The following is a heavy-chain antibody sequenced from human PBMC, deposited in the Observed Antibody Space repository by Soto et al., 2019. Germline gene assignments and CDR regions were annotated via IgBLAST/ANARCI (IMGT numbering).Heavy chain of an antibody. D-gene: IGHD1-26*01. Sequence: EVQLVESGGGLVRPGGSLRLSCAASGFTFSYYWMHWVRQAPGKGLVWVSRMHSDGSSTTYADFVKGRFIISRDNARNTVHLQMNSVRVEDTAVYYCARGDRGAFDLWGKGTVVTVSS. CDR3: ARGDRGAFDL. V-gene: IGHV3-74*01. CDR1: GFTFSYYW. CDR2: MHSDGSST. J-gene: IGHJ3*01.